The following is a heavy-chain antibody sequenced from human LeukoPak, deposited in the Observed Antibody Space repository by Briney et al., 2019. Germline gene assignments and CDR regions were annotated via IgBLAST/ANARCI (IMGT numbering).Heavy chain of an antibody. D-gene: IGHD3-10*01. J-gene: IGHJ3*02. CDR1: GGSFSGYY. CDR2: INHSGST. V-gene: IGHV4-34*01. CDR3: ARHFYGSGSYYNDAFDI. Sequence: SETLSLTCAVYGGSFSGYYWSWIRQPPGKGLEWIGEINHSGSTNYNPSLKSRVTISVDTSKNQFSLKLSSVTAADTALYYCARHFYGSGSYYNDAFDIWGQGTMVTVSS.